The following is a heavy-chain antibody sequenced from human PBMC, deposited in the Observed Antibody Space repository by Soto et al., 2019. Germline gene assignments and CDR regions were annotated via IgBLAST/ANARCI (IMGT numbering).Heavy chain of an antibody. J-gene: IGHJ6*03. Sequence: SETLSLTCTVSGGSISSYYWSWIRQPPGKGLEWIGYIYYSGSTNYNPSLKSRVTISVDTSKNQFSLKLSSVTAADTAVYYCASTYSGYDTDYYYYMDVWGKGTTVTVSS. D-gene: IGHD5-12*01. CDR2: IYYSGST. CDR3: ASTYSGYDTDYYYYMDV. CDR1: GGSISSYY. V-gene: IGHV4-59*01.